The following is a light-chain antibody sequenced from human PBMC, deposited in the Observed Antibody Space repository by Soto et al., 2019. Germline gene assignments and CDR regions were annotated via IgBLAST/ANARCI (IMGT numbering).Light chain of an antibody. J-gene: IGLJ1*01. Sequence: QSVLTQPASVSGSPGQSITISCTGTSSNVGSYKLVSLYQQHTGKAPKLMIFEVNKPPSGVSNRFSGSKSGNTASLTLSGLKVEDEADYYCCSSGGSPTDVFGTGSKVTVL. CDR2: EVN. CDR3: CSSGGSPTDV. V-gene: IGLV2-23*02. CDR1: SSNVGSYKL.